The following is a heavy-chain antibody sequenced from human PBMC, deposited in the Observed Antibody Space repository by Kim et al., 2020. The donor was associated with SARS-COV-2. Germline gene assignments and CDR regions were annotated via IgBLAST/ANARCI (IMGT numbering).Heavy chain of an antibody. CDR2: ISSGGTNT. Sequence: GGSLRLSCAASGFTFSSYAMSWARQAPGKGLEWVSVISSGGTNTYYVGPGKGRFTISRVNSGNTCYWQWNSRRPEDPAVYSCAKSVVRGTSWLGYGGR. D-gene: IGHD6-13*01. CDR1: GFTFSSYA. CDR3: AKSVVRGTSWLGY. V-gene: IGHV3-23*03. J-gene: IGHJ2*01.